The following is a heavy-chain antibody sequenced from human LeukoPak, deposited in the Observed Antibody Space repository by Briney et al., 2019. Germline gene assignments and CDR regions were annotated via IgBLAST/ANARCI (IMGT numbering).Heavy chain of an antibody. J-gene: IGHJ4*02. D-gene: IGHD6-13*01. CDR1: GFTFSSYE. CDR3: ATTSIAAAVPGRFDY. Sequence: GGSLRLSCEASGFTFSSYEMNWVRQAPGKGLEWVSYISSSGKTIYYADSTKGRFTVSRDNAKNSLYLQMNSLRAEDTAVYYCATTSIAAAVPGRFDYWGQGTLVTVFS. V-gene: IGHV3-48*03. CDR2: ISSSGKTI.